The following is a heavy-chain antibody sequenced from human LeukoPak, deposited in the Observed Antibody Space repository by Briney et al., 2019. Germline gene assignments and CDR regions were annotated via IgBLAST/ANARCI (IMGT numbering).Heavy chain of an antibody. J-gene: IGHJ4*02. V-gene: IGHV4-59*01. CDR1: GGSISSYY. CDR2: IYYSGST. Sequence: SETLSLTCTVSGGSISSYYWSWIRQPPGKGLEWIGYIYYSGSTNYNPSLKSRVTISVDTSKNQFSLKLSSVTAADTVVYFCPSSAYDILTGYYTFFDYWGQGTLVTVSS. D-gene: IGHD3-9*01. CDR3: PSSAYDILTGYYTFFDY.